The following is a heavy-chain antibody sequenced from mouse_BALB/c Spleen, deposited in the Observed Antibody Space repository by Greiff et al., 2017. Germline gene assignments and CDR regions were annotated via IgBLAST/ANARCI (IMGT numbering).Heavy chain of an antibody. CDR1: GFNITDTY. V-gene: IGHV14-3*02. Sequence: EVMLVESGAELVKPGASVKLSCTASGFNITDTYMHWVKQRPEQGLEWIGRIDPANGNTKYDPKFQGKATITADTSSNTAYLQLSSLTSEDTAVYYCASYDGYYAMDYWGQGTTVTVSS. CDR2: IDPANGNT. D-gene: IGHD2-3*01. J-gene: IGHJ4*01. CDR3: ASYDGYYAMDY.